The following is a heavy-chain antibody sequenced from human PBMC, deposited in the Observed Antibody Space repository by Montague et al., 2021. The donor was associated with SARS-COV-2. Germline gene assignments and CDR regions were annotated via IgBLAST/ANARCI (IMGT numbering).Heavy chain of an antibody. V-gene: IGHV4-59*03. CDR1: GGSIRSYY. CDR3: ARYGSYFEH. Sequence: SETLSLICTVSGGSIRSYYWSWIRPTPGKGLEWIGYIYYDGSTNYNPSLKSRVTMSVDSSKNQFSLGLSSVTAADTAVYYCARYGSYFEHWGQGTLVTVAS. D-gene: IGHD1-26*01. J-gene: IGHJ4*02. CDR2: IYYDGST.